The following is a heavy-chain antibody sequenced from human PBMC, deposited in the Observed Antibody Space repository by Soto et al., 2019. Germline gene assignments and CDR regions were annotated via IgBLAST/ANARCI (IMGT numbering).Heavy chain of an antibody. D-gene: IGHD2-2*01. CDR2: TYYRSKWYN. V-gene: IGHV6-1*01. CDR1: GDSFSSNSAA. Sequence: PSQTFSLTCAISGDSFSSNSAAWNWVRQSPSRGLEWLGRTYYRSKWYNDYAVSVKSRITINPDTSKNQFSLQLNSVTPEDTAVYYCARDLHCSSTSCNSIFDYWGQGTLVTVSS. CDR3: ARDLHCSSTSCNSIFDY. J-gene: IGHJ4*02.